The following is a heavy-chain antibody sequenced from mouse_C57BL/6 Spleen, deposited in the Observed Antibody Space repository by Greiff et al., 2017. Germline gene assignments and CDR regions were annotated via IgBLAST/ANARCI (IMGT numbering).Heavy chain of an antibody. V-gene: IGHV1-26*01. CDR1: GYTFTDYY. Sequence: VQLLQSGPELVKPGASVKISCKASGYTFTDYYMNWVQQTHGKSLEWIGDINPNNGGPSYNQKFKGKGRLTVDKSSSTACMELRSMTSRDSAVYFCASPHCDYWGQGTTLTVSS. J-gene: IGHJ2*01. CDR3: ASPHCDY. CDR2: INPNNGGP.